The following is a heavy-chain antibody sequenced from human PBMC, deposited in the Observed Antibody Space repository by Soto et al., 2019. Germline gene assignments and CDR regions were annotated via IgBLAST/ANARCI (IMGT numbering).Heavy chain of an antibody. Sequence: QVQLVQSGAEVKKPGASVKVSCKASGYTFTSYYMHWVRQAPGQGLEWMGIINPSGGSTSYAQKFQGRVTMTRDTSTSTVYMELSSLRSEYTAVYYCASGVSGCSGGSCYLLDYWGQGTLVTVSS. CDR3: ASGVSGCSGGSCYLLDY. V-gene: IGHV1-46*03. J-gene: IGHJ4*02. D-gene: IGHD2-15*01. CDR2: INPSGGST. CDR1: GYTFTSYY.